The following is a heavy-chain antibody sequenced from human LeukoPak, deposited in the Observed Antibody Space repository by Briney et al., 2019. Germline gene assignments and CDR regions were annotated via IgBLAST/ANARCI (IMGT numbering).Heavy chain of an antibody. D-gene: IGHD4-23*01. J-gene: IGHJ4*02. Sequence: SETLSLTCTVSGGSISSGGYYWSWIRQHPGQGLEWIGYIYYSGSTYYNPSLKSRVTISVDTSKNQFSLKLSSVTAADTAVYYCARRTAYGGNFDYWGQGTLVTVSS. CDR1: GGSISSGGYY. CDR3: ARRTAYGGNFDY. V-gene: IGHV4-31*03. CDR2: IYYSGST.